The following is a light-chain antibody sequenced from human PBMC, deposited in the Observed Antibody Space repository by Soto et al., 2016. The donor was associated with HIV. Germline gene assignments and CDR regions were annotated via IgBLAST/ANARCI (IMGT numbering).Light chain of an antibody. Sequence: VMTQSPLSLPVTPGEPASISCRSSQSLVYSDGNTYLNWFHQRPGQSPRRLIYKVSNRDSGVPDRFSGSGSGTDFTLKITRVRLRMVGVYYCMQGSHWPPWTFGQGTKVEIK. CDR3: MQGSHWPPWT. J-gene: IGKJ1*01. V-gene: IGKV2-30*01. CDR2: KVS. CDR1: QSLVYSDGNTY.